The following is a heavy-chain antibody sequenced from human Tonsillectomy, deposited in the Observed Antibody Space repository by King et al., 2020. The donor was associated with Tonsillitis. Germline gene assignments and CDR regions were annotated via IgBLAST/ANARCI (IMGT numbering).Heavy chain of an antibody. V-gene: IGHV3-11*01. D-gene: IGHD3-22*01. CDR2: ISSSGSTI. J-gene: IGHJ3*02. CDR3: ARERINMIVVVNDAFDI. CDR1: GFTFSDYY. Sequence: VQLVESGGGLVKPGGSLRLSCAASGFTFSDYYMSWIRQAPGKGLEWVSYISSSGSTIYYADSVKGRFTISRYNAKNSLYLQMNSLRAEDTAVYYCARERINMIVVVNDAFDIWGQGTMVTVSS.